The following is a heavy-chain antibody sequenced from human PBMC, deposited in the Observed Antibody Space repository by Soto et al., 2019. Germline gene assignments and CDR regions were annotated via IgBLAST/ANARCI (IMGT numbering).Heavy chain of an antibody. J-gene: IGHJ5*02. D-gene: IGHD3-16*01. CDR2: ISAYNGNT. CDR3: AKQGLGELHTCFAP. CDR1: GYTFTSYG. V-gene: IGHV1-18*01. Sequence: ASVKVSCKASGYTFTSYGISWVRQAPGQGLEWMGWISAYNGNTNYAQKLQGRVTMTTDTSTSTAYMELRSLRSDDTAVYYCAKQGLGELHTCFAPWAQGTLVTVSS.